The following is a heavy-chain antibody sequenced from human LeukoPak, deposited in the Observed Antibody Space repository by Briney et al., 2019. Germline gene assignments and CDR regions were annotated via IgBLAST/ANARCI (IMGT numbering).Heavy chain of an antibody. CDR2: IYHSGST. D-gene: IGHD2-21*02. CDR1: GGSISSGGYY. V-gene: IGHV4-30-2*01. J-gene: IGHJ4*02. CDR3: ASGDWAIDY. Sequence: SQTLSLTCTVSGGSISSGGYYWSWIRQPPGKGLEWIGYIYHSGSTYYNPSLKSRVTISVDRSKNQFSLKLSSVTAADTAVYFCASGDWAIDYWGQGTLVTVSS.